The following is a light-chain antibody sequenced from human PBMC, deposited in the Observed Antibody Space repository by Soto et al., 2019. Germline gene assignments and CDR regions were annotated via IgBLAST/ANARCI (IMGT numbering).Light chain of an antibody. CDR3: QQYGRT. CDR1: QSVSNNY. CDR2: GAS. V-gene: IGKV3-20*01. Sequence: EIVLTQSPATLSLSPGERATLSCRASQSVSNNYLAWYQQKPGQAPRLVIYGASSRATGVPDRFSGSGSGTDFTLTISRVEPEDSAVYYCQQYGRTFGQGTKVDIK. J-gene: IGKJ1*01.